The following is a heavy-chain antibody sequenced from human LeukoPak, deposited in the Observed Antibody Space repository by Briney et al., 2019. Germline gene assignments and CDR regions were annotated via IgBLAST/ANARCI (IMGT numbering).Heavy chain of an antibody. Sequence: GGSLRLSCGASGFTFSSYGMHWVRQAPGKGLEWVAFIRYDGSNKYYADSVKGRFTISRDNSKNTLYMQMNSLRAEDTAVYYCAKDFFGGWDLADWGQGTLVTVSS. CDR3: AKDFFGGWDLAD. CDR1: GFTFSSYG. D-gene: IGHD3-10*01. V-gene: IGHV3-30*02. J-gene: IGHJ4*02. CDR2: IRYDGSNK.